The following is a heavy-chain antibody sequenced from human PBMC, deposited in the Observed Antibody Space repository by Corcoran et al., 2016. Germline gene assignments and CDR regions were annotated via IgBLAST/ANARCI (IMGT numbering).Heavy chain of an antibody. J-gene: IGHJ6*02. V-gene: IGHV1-69*06. D-gene: IGHD2-2*02. CDR3: AREGGGDCSSTSCYKGGYYYYYYGMDV. CDR1: GGTFSSYA. Sequence: QVQLVQSGAEVKKPGSSVKVSCKASGGTFSSYAISWVRQAPGQGLEWMGGIIPIFGTANYAQKFQGRVTITADKSTSTAYMELSSLRSEDTAVYYCAREGGGDCSSTSCYKGGYYYYYYGMDVWGQGTTVTVSS. CDR2: IIPIFGTA.